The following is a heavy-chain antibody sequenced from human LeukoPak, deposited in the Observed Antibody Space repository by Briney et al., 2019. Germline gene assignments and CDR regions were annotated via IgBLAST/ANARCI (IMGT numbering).Heavy chain of an antibody. V-gene: IGHV3-53*01. CDR2: IYSGGST. D-gene: IGHD2-15*01. CDR3: ARGGGFDCSGGSCYAFDI. CDR1: GFTVSSNY. Sequence: PGGSLRLSCAASGFTVSSNYMSWVRQAPGKGLEWVSVIYSGGSTYYADSVKGRLTISRDNSKNTLYLQMNSLRAEDTAVYYCARGGGFDCSGGSCYAFDIWGQGTMVTVSS. J-gene: IGHJ3*02.